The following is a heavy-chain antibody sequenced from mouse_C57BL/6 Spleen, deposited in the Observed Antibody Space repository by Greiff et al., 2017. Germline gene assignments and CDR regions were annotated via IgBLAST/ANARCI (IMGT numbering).Heavy chain of an antibody. V-gene: IGHV1-31*01. Sequence: EVQLQQSGPELVKPGASVKISCKASGYSFTGYYLHWVKQSHGNILDWIGYIYPYNGVSSYNQKFKGKATLTVDKSSSTAYMERRSLTAEDSAVYYCARYYYGSNSFFDYWGQGTTLTVSS. D-gene: IGHD1-1*01. J-gene: IGHJ2*01. CDR2: IYPYNGVS. CDR3: ARYYYGSNSFFDY. CDR1: GYSFTGYY.